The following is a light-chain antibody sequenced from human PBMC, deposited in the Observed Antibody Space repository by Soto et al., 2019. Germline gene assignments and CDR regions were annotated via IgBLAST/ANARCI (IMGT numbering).Light chain of an antibody. J-gene: IGKJ5*01. Sequence: EIVLTQSPVSLSLSPGERVTLSCRASQSVYNFLAWYQQRPGQAPRLLIYDASNRATGIPARFSGSGSGTEFTLTISSLQSEDFAVYYCQQYNNWPPITFGQGTRLEIK. V-gene: IGKV3-15*01. CDR2: DAS. CDR3: QQYNNWPPIT. CDR1: QSVYNF.